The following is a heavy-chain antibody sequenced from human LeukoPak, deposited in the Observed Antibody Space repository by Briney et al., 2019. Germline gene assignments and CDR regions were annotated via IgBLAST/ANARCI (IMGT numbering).Heavy chain of an antibody. Sequence: GGSLRLSCAASGFTFSSYSMNWVRQAPGKGLEWVSSISGSSSYIYYADSVKGRFTISRDNAKNSLYLQMNSLRAEDTAVYYCAVGAVADEGAFDIWGQGTMVTVSS. CDR1: GFTFSSYS. V-gene: IGHV3-21*01. D-gene: IGHD6-19*01. J-gene: IGHJ3*02. CDR3: AVGAVADEGAFDI. CDR2: ISGSSSYI.